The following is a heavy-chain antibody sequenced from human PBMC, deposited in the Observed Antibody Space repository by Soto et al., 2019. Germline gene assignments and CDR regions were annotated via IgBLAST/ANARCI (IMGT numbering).Heavy chain of an antibody. Sequence: QVQLVESGGGVVQPGRSLRLSCAASGFTFSSYGMHWVRQAPGKGLEWVAVISYDGSNKYYADSVKGRFTISRDNSKNTLYLQMNSPRAEDTAVYYCAKDEATMIVVVITNGMDVWGQGTTVTVSS. CDR3: AKDEATMIVVVITNGMDV. CDR1: GFTFSSYG. D-gene: IGHD3-22*01. J-gene: IGHJ6*02. CDR2: ISYDGSNK. V-gene: IGHV3-30*18.